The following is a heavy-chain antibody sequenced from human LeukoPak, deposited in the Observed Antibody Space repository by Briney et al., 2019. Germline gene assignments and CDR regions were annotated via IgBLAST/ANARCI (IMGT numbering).Heavy chain of an antibody. V-gene: IGHV3-21*01. Sequence: PGGSLRLSCAASGPSITTYMMNWVRQAPGKGLELVSSISDRSGHIYYADSVKGRFTISRDNAKNSVYLQMNSLTAEDTGLYYCARDATTAVGWVYMDVWGKGTTVTISS. J-gene: IGHJ6*03. D-gene: IGHD6-13*01. CDR3: ARDATTAVGWVYMDV. CDR2: ISDRSGHI. CDR1: GPSITTYM.